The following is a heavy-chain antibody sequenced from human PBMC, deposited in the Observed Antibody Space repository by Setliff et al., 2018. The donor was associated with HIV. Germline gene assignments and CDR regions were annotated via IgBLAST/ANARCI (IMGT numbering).Heavy chain of an antibody. CDR1: GDTNPSDA. Sequence: ASVKVSCKASGDTNPSDAISWVRQAPGQGLEWMGWISGYNGNTKYAQNMQGRVTMTTDTSTTTAYMELRSLRPDDTAVYYCTNRGGSGTNVGNWFDPWGQGTLVTVSS. V-gene: IGHV1-18*01. CDR2: ISGYNGNT. CDR3: TNRGGSGTNVGNWFDP. J-gene: IGHJ5*02. D-gene: IGHD3-10*01.